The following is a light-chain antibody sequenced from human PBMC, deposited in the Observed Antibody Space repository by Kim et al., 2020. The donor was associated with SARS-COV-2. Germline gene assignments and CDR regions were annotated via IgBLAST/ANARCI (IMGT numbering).Light chain of an antibody. J-gene: IGKJ1*01. Sequence: SPGERATLSCRDSQRVSSTYLAWYQQKPGQPPRLLIYGASSRATGIPDRFSGSGSGTDFTLTISRMESEDFAVYYCHQFGGSPRTFGQGTKVDIK. CDR3: HQFGGSPRT. CDR1: QRVSSTY. CDR2: GAS. V-gene: IGKV3-20*01.